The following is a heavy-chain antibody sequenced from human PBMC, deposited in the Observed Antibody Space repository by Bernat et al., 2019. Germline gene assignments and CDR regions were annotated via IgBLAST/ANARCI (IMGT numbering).Heavy chain of an antibody. CDR1: GFTFDDYA. J-gene: IGHJ2*01. V-gene: IGHV3-20*04. CDR2: ISWNGGAT. CDR3: ARGVGPEEWCFDV. D-gene: IGHD1-26*01. Sequence: EVQLVESGGGVVRPGGSLRLSCAASGFTFDDYAMSWVRQVPGKGLEWVSGISWNGGATGYADSVKGRFTISKDNAKNSLYLQMNSLRAEDTALFYCARGVGPEEWCFDVWGRGTLVTVSS.